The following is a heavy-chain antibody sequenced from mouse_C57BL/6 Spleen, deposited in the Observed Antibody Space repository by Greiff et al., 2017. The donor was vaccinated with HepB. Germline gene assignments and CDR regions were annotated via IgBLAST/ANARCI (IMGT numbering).Heavy chain of an antibody. Sequence: QVQLQQPGAELVKPGASVKLSCKASGYTFTSYWMHWVKQRPGQGLEWIGMIHPNSGSTNYNEKFKSKATLTVDKSSSTAYMQLSSLTSEDSAVYYCARPSYSNYAMDYWGQGTSVTVSS. CDR3: ARPSYSNYAMDY. V-gene: IGHV1-64*01. CDR1: GYTFTSYW. CDR2: IHPNSGST. D-gene: IGHD2-5*01. J-gene: IGHJ4*01.